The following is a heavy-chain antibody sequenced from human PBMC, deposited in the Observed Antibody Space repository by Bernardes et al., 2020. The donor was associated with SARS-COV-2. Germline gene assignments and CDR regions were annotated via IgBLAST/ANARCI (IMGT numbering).Heavy chain of an antibody. CDR2: ISADGVNT. D-gene: IGHD5-18*01. J-gene: IGHJ4*02. CDR3: VNQDGYYRPSLF. Sequence: GGSLRLSCAASGFSFSTYAMTWVRQAPGKGLEWVSSISADGVNTYNADFVKGRFTISRDNSKNMLYLQMNSLRAEDTAVYYCVNQDGYYRPSLFWGQGTLVTVSS. CDR1: GFSFSTYA. V-gene: IGHV3-23*01.